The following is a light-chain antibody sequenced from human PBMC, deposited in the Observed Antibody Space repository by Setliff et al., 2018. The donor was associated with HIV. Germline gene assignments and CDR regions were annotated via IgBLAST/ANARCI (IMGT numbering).Light chain of an antibody. V-gene: IGLV2-23*02. Sequence: SVLTQPASVSGSPGQSITISCTGTSSDVGSYNLVSWYQQHPGKAPKLMIYEVSERPSGVSDRFSGSKSGNTASLTISGLQAEDEADYYCCSYAGSSTLRVFGTGTKVTVL. CDR3: CSYAGSSTLRV. J-gene: IGLJ1*01. CDR1: SSDVGSYNL. CDR2: EVS.